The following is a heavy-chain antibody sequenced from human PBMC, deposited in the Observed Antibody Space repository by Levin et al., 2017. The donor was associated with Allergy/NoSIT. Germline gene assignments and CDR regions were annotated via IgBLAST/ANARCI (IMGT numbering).Heavy chain of an antibody. CDR3: AKDSNNWWNFFDQ. V-gene: IGHV3-23*01. Sequence: GGSLRLSCAASGFTFSSYAMSWVRQAPGKGLEWVSIISGSDGRTSYTDSVKGRFTISRDNSKNTVYLQMNSLRAEDTAVYYCAKDSNNWWNFFDQWGQGTLVTVSS. J-gene: IGHJ4*02. CDR1: GFTFSSYA. D-gene: IGHD1-1*01. CDR2: ISGSDGRT.